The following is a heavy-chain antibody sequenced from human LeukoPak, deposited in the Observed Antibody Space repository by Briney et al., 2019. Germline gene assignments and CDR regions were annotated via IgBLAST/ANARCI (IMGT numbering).Heavy chain of an antibody. J-gene: IGHJ6*02. V-gene: IGHV4-34*09. CDR3: ARWARTYYYDSKGRGYYYGMDV. CDR2: IYYSGST. CDR1: GGSFSGYY. Sequence: PSETLSLTCAVYGGSFSGYYWSWIRQPPGKGLEWIGYIYYSGSTYYNPSLKSRVTISVDTSKNQFSLKLSSVTAADTAVYYCARWARTYYYDSKGRGYYYGMDVWGQGTTVTVSS. D-gene: IGHD3-22*01.